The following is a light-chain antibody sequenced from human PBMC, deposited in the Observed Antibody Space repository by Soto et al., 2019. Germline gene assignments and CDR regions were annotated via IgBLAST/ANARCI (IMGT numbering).Light chain of an antibody. Sequence: EIVMTQSPATLSVSPGERATLSCRASQSVSSNLAWYQQKPGQAPRLPIYGASTRASGIPARFSGSGSWTEFTLTISRLQSEDFAVYYCQQYNNWPLYTFGQGTKREIK. V-gene: IGKV3-15*01. CDR3: QQYNNWPLYT. J-gene: IGKJ2*01. CDR1: QSVSSN. CDR2: GAS.